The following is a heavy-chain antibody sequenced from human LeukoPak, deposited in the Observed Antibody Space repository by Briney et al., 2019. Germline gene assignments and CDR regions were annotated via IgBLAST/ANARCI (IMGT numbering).Heavy chain of an antibody. Sequence: GGSLRLSCAASGFTVSSNYMSWVRQAPGKGLEWVSAISGSGGSTYYADSVKGRFTISRDNSKNTLYLQMNSLRAEDTAVYYCAKVRAPYRSGWDAFDIWGQGTMVTVSS. CDR1: GFTVSSNY. CDR3: AKVRAPYRSGWDAFDI. V-gene: IGHV3-23*01. CDR2: ISGSGGST. D-gene: IGHD3-22*01. J-gene: IGHJ3*02.